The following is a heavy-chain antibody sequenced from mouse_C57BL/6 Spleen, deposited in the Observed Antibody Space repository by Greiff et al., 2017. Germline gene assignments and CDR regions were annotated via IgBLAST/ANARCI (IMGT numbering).Heavy chain of an antibody. J-gene: IGHJ2*01. CDR3: ATQRGY. Sequence: QVQLQQSGPELVKPGASVKISCKASGYAFSSSWMNWVKQRPGKGLEWIGRIYPGDGDTNDNGKLKGKATLTADKSSSTAYMQLSSLTSEDSAVYFCATQRGYWGQGTTLTVSS. CDR2: IYPGDGDT. D-gene: IGHD3-2*02. CDR1: GYAFSSSW. V-gene: IGHV1-82*01.